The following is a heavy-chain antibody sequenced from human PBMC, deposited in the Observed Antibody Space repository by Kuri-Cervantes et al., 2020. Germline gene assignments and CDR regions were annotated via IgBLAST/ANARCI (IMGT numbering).Heavy chain of an antibody. D-gene: IGHD3-3*01. CDR1: GDSVSSGRYF. CDR2: MYYSGST. J-gene: IGHJ4*02. Sequence: SETLSLTCTVSGDSVSSGRYFWSWIRQPPGKGLEWIGSMYYSGSTYYNPSLKSRVTMSVDTSKNQFSLKLSSVTAADTAVYYCARLGGADYDFWSGYLLYFDYWGRGTLVTVSS. CDR3: ARLGGADYDFWSGYLLYFDY. V-gene: IGHV4-39*01.